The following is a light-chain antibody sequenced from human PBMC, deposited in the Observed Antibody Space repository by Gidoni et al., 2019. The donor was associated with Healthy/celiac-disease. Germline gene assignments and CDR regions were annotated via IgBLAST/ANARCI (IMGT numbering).Light chain of an antibody. CDR3: QQRSNWPR. CDR1: QRGSSY. Sequence: ELVLTQTPATLPLSPGERATLSCSASQRGSSYLAWYQQKPGQTPRLLIYDASNSATGIPARCSSRGSGTDFTLDISSLEPEDFTVYYCQQRSNWPRFXPXTKVEIK. V-gene: IGKV3-11*01. CDR2: DAS. J-gene: IGKJ3*01.